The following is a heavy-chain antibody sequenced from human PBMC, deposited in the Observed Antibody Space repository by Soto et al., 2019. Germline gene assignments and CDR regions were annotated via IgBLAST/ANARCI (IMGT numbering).Heavy chain of an antibody. Sequence: ASVKVSCKASGYTFTTYAMHCVLQSPLQRLDWMGCINAGNGNTKYSQKFQGRVTITRDTSASTAYMELSSPRSEETAVYYCARVLDYYDSSGYLFDYWGQGTLVTVSS. D-gene: IGHD3-22*01. CDR3: ARVLDYYDSSGYLFDY. J-gene: IGHJ4*02. CDR2: INAGNGNT. CDR1: GYTFTTYA. V-gene: IGHV1-3*01.